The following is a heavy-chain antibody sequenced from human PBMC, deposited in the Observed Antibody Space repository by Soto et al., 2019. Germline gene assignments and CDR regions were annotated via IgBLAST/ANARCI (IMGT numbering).Heavy chain of an antibody. CDR1: GSTLSSYA. D-gene: IGHD2-15*01. CDR2: ISGCGVST. CDR3: SKDSADCSGAADYSYFAFSGMDF. Sequence: EVQLLESGGGLVQPGESLRLSCAASGSTLSSYAMSWVRQAPGKGLEWVSSISGCGVSTYYAESGKGRFTISRDNSKDTLYRQMNSLRAEDTAVYYCSKDSADCSGAADYSYFAFSGMDFWGQGTTVTVSS. V-gene: IGHV3-23*01. J-gene: IGHJ6*02.